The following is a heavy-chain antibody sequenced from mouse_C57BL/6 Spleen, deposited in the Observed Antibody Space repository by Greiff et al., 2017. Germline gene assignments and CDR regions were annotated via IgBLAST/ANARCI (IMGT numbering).Heavy chain of an antibody. J-gene: IGHJ4*01. CDR3: ARHRGDYDGYYYAMDY. CDR1: GFSLTSYG. V-gene: IGHV2-6-1*01. CDR2: IWSDGST. Sequence: QVQLKESGPGLVAPSQSLSITCTVSGFSLTSYGVHWVRQPPGKGLEWLVVIWSDGSTTYNSALKSRLSISKDNSKSQVFLKMNSLQTDDTAMYYCARHRGDYDGYYYAMDYWGQGTSVTVSS. D-gene: IGHD2-4*01.